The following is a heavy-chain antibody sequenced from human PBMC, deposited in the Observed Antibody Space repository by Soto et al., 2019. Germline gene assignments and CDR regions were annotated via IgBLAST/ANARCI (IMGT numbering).Heavy chain of an antibody. V-gene: IGHV4-34*01. CDR2: INHSGST. CDR1: GGSFSGYY. J-gene: IGHJ6*02. D-gene: IGHD3-16*01. CDR3: ARGYYDYVWGSYPKGYGMDV. Sequence: SETLSLTCAVYGGSFSGYYWSWIRQPPGKGLEWIGEINHSGSTNYNPSLKSRVTISVDTSKNQFSLKLSSVTAADTAVYYCARGYYDYVWGSYPKGYGMDVWGQGTTVTV.